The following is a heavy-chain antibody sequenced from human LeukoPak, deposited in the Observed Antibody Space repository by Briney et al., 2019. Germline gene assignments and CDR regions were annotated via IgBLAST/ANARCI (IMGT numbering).Heavy chain of an antibody. CDR2: ISSSSSYI. Sequence: PGGSLRLSCAASGCTFSSYSMNWVRQAPGKGLEWVSSISSSSSYIYYADSVKGRFTISRDNAKNSLYLQMNSLRAEDTAVYYCARAPSAEDTFDIWGQGTMVTVSS. J-gene: IGHJ3*02. CDR3: ARAPSAEDTFDI. D-gene: IGHD1-26*01. CDR1: GCTFSSYS. V-gene: IGHV3-21*01.